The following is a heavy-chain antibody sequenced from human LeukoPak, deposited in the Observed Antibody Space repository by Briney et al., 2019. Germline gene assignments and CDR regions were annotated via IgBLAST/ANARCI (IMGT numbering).Heavy chain of an antibody. CDR3: ARRDPGSGYAFDY. V-gene: IGHV1-24*01. Sequence: ASVKVSCKVSGYTLTELSMHWVRQAPGKGLEWMGGFDPEDGETIYAQKFQGRVTMTRSTSIGTVYMELSSLRSDDTAVYYCARRDPGSGYAFDYWGQGTLLTVSS. J-gene: IGHJ4*02. D-gene: IGHD3-3*01. CDR1: GYTLTELS. CDR2: FDPEDGET.